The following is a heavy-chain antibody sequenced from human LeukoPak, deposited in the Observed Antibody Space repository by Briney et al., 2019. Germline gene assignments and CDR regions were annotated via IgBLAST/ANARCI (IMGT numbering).Heavy chain of an antibody. CDR1: GFTFSSYS. J-gene: IGHJ3*02. Sequence: PGGALRLSCAASGFTFSSYSMNSVRQAPGKGLEWVSYISGSSSTIYYADSVKGRFTISRDNAKNSLYLQMNSLRAEDTAVYYCARGNTMVRGVIRHIDIWGQGTMVTVSS. CDR2: ISGSSSTI. D-gene: IGHD3-10*01. V-gene: IGHV3-48*01. CDR3: ARGNTMVRGVIRHIDI.